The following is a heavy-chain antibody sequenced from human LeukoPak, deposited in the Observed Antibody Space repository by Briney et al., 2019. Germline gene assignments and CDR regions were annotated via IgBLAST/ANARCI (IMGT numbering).Heavy chain of an antibody. CDR2: IYTSGST. D-gene: IGHD5-18*01. Sequence: SETLSLTCTVSGGSINIYYWSWIRQPAGKGLEWIGRIYTSGSTNYNPSLKTRVTMSVDTSKNQFSLKLSSVTAADTAVYYCARVDTAMPSYYYYYMDVWGKGTTVTVSS. CDR1: GGSINIYY. V-gene: IGHV4-4*07. J-gene: IGHJ6*03. CDR3: ARVDTAMPSYYYYYMDV.